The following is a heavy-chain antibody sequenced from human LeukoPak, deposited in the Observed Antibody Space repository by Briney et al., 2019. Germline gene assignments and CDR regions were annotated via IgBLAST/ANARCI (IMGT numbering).Heavy chain of an antibody. Sequence: GGSLRLSCAASGFTFSSYAMSWVRQAPGKGLEWVSAISGGGSTYYADSVKGRFTISRDNSKNTLYLQMNSLRAEDTAVYYCAKGLMVEYSSFVWGQGTTVTVSS. CDR3: AKGLMVEYSSFV. V-gene: IGHV3-23*01. D-gene: IGHD6-6*01. CDR1: GFTFSSYA. CDR2: ISGGGST. J-gene: IGHJ6*02.